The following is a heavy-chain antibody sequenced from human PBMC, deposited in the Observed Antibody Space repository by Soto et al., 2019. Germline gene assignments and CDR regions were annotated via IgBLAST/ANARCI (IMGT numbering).Heavy chain of an antibody. CDR3: AREPPLYNWNFLGSYGMDV. D-gene: IGHD1-7*01. CDR2: INPKSGGT. J-gene: IGHJ6*02. Sequence: ASVKVSCKASGYTVTDYYMNWVRQAPGQGLEWMGWINPKSGGTNYAQKFQGRVTTTRDTSIGIVYMELSRLRSDDAAVYYCAREPPLYNWNFLGSYGMDVWGQGTTVTVSS. V-gene: IGHV1-2*02. CDR1: GYTVTDYY.